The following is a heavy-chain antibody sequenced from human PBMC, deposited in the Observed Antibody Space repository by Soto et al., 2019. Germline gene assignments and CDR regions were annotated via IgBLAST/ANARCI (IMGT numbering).Heavy chain of an antibody. CDR2: IWYDGSNK. J-gene: IGHJ4*02. D-gene: IGHD3-22*01. Sequence: QPGGSLRLSCAASGFTFSSYGMHWVRQAPGKGLEWVAVIWYDGSNKYYADSVKGRFTISRDNSKNTLYLQMNSLRAEDTAVYYCARGDDSSGYPLDYWGKGTLVTVSS. V-gene: IGHV3-33*01. CDR1: GFTFSSYG. CDR3: ARGDDSSGYPLDY.